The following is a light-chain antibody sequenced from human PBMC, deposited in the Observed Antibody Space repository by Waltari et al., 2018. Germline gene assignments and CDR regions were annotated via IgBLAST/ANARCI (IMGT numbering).Light chain of an antibody. V-gene: IGKV3-11*01. Sequence: LSCRDSERGSSYLASYQHIPGQAPRLLICDASKRATDIPGRFTGSGSGTHFTLTISSLEPEDFAVYYCQQRSKWFTFGGGTKVEIK. CDR2: DAS. J-gene: IGKJ4*01. CDR1: ERGSSY. CDR3: QQRSKWFT.